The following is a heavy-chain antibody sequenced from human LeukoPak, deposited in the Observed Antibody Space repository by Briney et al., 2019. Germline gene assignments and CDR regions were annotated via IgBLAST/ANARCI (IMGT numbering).Heavy chain of an antibody. CDR1: RYTFTGYY. CDR3: ARDIFTVPARNAFDI. V-gene: IGHV1-2*02. Sequence: ASAKVSCMASRYTFTGYYMHWVRQAPGQGLEWIGWINPNSSGTSYPQKFQGRVTMTRDTSINTAYMELSSLISDDTAVYYCARDIFTVPARNAFDIWGQGTMVTVSS. D-gene: IGHD2-2*01. J-gene: IGHJ3*02. CDR2: INPNSSGT.